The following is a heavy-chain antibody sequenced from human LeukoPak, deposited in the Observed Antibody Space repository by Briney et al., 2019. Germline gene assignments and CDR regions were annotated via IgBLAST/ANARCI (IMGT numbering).Heavy chain of an antibody. V-gene: IGHV4-59*08. CDR2: IYYSGST. Sequence: PSETLSLTCAVYGGSFSGYYWSWIRQPPGKGLEWIGYIYYSGSTNYNPSLKSRVTISVDTSKNQFSLKLSSVTAADTAVYYCARHNHWQGTDNSSGYFDYWGQGTLVTVSS. CDR3: ARHNHWQGTDNSSGYFDY. D-gene: IGHD3-22*01. J-gene: IGHJ4*02. CDR1: GGSFSGYY.